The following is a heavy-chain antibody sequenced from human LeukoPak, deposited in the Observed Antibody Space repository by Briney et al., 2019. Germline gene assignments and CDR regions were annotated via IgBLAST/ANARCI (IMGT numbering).Heavy chain of an antibody. V-gene: IGHV3-74*01. Sequence: SGGSLRLSCAASGFTFSSYWMHWVRQAPGKGLVWVSRINSDGSRTTYADSVKGRFTISRDNAKNSLYLEVNSLTAEDTAVYYCAAAAPGHYYFDYWGQGTLVSVSS. D-gene: IGHD6-6*01. CDR2: INSDGSRT. CDR1: GFTFSSYW. CDR3: AAAAPGHYYFDY. J-gene: IGHJ4*02.